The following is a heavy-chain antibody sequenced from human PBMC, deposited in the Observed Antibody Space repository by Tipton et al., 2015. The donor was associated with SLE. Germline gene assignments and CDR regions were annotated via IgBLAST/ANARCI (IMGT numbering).Heavy chain of an antibody. J-gene: IGHJ6*02. D-gene: IGHD2-2*01. CDR2: ISYSGNT. Sequence: TLSLTCTVSGGSISSGGYYWSWNRQYPGKGLEWIGYISYSGNTAYNPCLKSRVTISVGTSKNQFSLKMTSVTAGDTAVYYCARDEVVIIPAARCTYYYCLAVWRQGTTVTVSS. CDR1: GGSISSGGYY. V-gene: IGHV4-31*03. CDR3: ARDEVVIIPAARCTYYYCLAV.